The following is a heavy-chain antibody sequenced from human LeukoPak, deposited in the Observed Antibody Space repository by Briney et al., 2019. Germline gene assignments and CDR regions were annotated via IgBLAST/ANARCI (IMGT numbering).Heavy chain of an antibody. CDR2: IDNGGRT. CDR1: GFTVSSNY. CDR3: ARDGSARSLGN. D-gene: IGHD6-6*01. J-gene: IGHJ4*02. Sequence: GGSLRLSCAASGFTVSSNYMSWVRQAPGKGLEWVSVIDNGGRTYSADFVKGRFTISRDNSKNTLYLQMNSLRAEDTAVYYCARDGSARSLGNWGQGTLVSVSS. V-gene: IGHV3-53*01.